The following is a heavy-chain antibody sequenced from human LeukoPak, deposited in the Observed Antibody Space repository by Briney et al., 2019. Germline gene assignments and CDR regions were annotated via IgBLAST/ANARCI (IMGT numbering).Heavy chain of an antibody. D-gene: IGHD6-13*01. J-gene: IGHJ4*02. CDR1: GGSITSSSYY. CDR3: ARGAAVFELYYFEY. CDR2: VYYSGNT. Sequence: SETLSLTCTVSGGSITSSSYYWVWIRQPPGKGLEWIVSVYYSGNTYYNSSLKSRVAISVDTSLYLLWLKLSSVTAADTAVYYCARGAAVFELYYFEYWGQGTLVTVSS. V-gene: IGHV4-39*07.